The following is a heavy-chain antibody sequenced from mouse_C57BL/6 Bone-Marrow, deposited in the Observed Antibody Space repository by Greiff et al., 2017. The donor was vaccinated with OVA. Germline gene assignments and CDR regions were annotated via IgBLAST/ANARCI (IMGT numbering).Heavy chain of an antibody. CDR2: ISNGGGST. CDR3: ARHGGNYHYWYFDV. J-gene: IGHJ1*03. V-gene: IGHV5-12*01. CDR1: GFTFSDYY. Sequence: EVKLMESGGGLVQPGGSLKLSCAASGFTFSDYYMYWVRQTPEKRLEWVAYISNGGGSTYYPDTVKGRFTISRDNAKNTLYRQMSRLKSEDTAMYYCARHGGNYHYWYFDVWGTGTTVTVSS. D-gene: IGHD1-1*02.